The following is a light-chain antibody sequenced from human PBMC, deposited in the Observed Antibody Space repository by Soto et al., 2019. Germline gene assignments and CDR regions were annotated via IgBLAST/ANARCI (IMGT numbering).Light chain of an antibody. Sequence: DTQMTQSPSTLSASVGDRVTITCRASQSISGWLAWYQQKPRKAPKLLIYDASSLESGVPSRFSGGGPGTEFTLTISSLQPDDSATYYCQPYNTYSRTFGQGTKVDIK. CDR2: DAS. CDR3: QPYNTYSRT. J-gene: IGKJ1*01. V-gene: IGKV1-5*01. CDR1: QSISGW.